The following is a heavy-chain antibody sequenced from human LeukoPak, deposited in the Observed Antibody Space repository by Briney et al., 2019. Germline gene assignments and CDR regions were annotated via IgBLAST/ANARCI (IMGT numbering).Heavy chain of an antibody. Sequence: SETLSLTCTVSGGSISSSSYYWGWIRQPLGKGLEWIGSIYYSGSTYYNPSLKSRVTISVDTSKNQFSLKLSSVTAADTAVYYCARGPVPAATYFDYWGQGTLVTVSS. J-gene: IGHJ4*02. CDR3: ARGPVPAATYFDY. V-gene: IGHV4-39*07. CDR1: GGSISSSSYY. D-gene: IGHD2-2*01. CDR2: IYYSGST.